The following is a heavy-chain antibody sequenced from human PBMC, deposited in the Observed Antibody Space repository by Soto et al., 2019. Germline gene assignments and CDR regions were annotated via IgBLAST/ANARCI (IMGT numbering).Heavy chain of an antibody. CDR2: ISYDGSNK. CDR3: ARTYCSSTSCYSMGEMLGY. Sequence: LRLSCAASGFTFSSYAMHWVRQAPGKGLEWVAVISYDGSNKYYADSVKGRFTISRDNSKNTLYLQMNSLRAEDTAVYYCARTYCSSTSCYSMGEMLGYWGQGTLVTVSS. V-gene: IGHV3-30-3*01. CDR1: GFTFSSYA. J-gene: IGHJ4*02. D-gene: IGHD2-2*02.